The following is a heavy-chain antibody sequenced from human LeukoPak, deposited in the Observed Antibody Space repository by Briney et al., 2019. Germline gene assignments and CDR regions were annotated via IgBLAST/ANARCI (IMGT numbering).Heavy chain of an antibody. J-gene: IGHJ3*02. V-gene: IGHV1-18*01. CDR3: ARDHGPDYDILVLDAFDI. Sequence: ASVKVSCKASGYTFSSYGISWVRQAPGQGLEWMGWISTYNGNTNSAQKFQGRVTVTTDTSTSTAYMELRSLGSDDTAIYYCARDHGPDYDILVLDAFDIWGQGTMVTVSS. D-gene: IGHD2-8*02. CDR2: ISTYNGNT. CDR1: GYTFSSYG.